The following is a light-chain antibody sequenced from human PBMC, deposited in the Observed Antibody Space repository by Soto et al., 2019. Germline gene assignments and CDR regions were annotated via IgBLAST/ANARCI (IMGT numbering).Light chain of an antibody. Sequence: DIQMTQSPSTLSASVGDRVTIICRASQSISTWLAWYQQKPGKAPKLLMYDASRLESGVPSRFSGSGSGREFTLTISSLQPDDFATYYFQQYKTYWTFGQGTKVEIK. CDR3: QQYKTYWT. V-gene: IGKV1-5*02. J-gene: IGKJ1*01. CDR1: QSISTW. CDR2: DAS.